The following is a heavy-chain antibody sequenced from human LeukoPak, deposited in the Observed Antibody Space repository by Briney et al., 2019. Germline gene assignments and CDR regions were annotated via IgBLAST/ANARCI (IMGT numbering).Heavy chain of an antibody. D-gene: IGHD3-22*01. V-gene: IGHV4-39*01. CDR1: GGSISSSSYY. Sequence: PSETQSLTCTVSGGSISSSSYYWGWIRQPPGKGLGWIGRLYYRGRTYYNPSLKSRVTISGDTSKNQFSLKLSSVTAADTAVYYCARQVSTYYDNSSYYGGNWFDPWGQGTLVTVSS. J-gene: IGHJ5*02. CDR2: LYYRGRT. CDR3: ARQVSTYYDNSSYYGGNWFDP.